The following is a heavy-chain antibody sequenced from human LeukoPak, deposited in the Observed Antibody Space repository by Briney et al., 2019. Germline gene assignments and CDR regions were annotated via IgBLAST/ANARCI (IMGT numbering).Heavy chain of an antibody. CDR1: GYAFTGYY. D-gene: IGHD2-15*01. CDR2: INPNSGGT. J-gene: IGHJ6*02. V-gene: IGHV1-2*02. Sequence: ASVKVSCKASGYAFTGYYMHWVRQAPGQGLEWMGWINPNSGGTNYAQKFQGRVTMTRDTSISTAYMELSRLRSDDTAVYYCARDGIVVVVAAIDYYGMDVWGQGTTVTVSS. CDR3: ARDGIVVVVAAIDYYGMDV.